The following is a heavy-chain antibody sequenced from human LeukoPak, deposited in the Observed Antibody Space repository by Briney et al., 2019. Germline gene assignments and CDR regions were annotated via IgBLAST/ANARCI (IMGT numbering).Heavy chain of an antibody. CDR2: IWYDGSNK. V-gene: IGHV3-33*01. D-gene: IGHD3-16*02. J-gene: IGHJ4*02. CDR3: ARGPGRLGELSAVGY. CDR1: GFTFSSYG. Sequence: PGRSLRLSCAASGFTFSSYGMHWVRQAPGKGLEWVAVIWYDGSNKYYADSVKGRLTISRDNSKNTLYLQMNSLRAEDTAVYYCARGPGRLGELSAVGYWGQGTLVTVSS.